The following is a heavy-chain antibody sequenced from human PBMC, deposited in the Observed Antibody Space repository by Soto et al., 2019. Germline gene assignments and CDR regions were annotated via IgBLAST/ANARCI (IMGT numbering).Heavy chain of an antibody. CDR2: IYNSGIT. Sequence: ASETLSLTCTVSGGSISSGDYSWSWVRQSPGKGLEWIGHIYNSGITYYNPSLKSRAVISIDTSRNQFSLRLNSLTAADRAVYFCARGVTVFGLVSRFWFDPWGQGTVVTVSS. J-gene: IGHJ5*02. D-gene: IGHD3-3*01. CDR3: ARGVTVFGLVSRFWFDP. CDR1: GGSISSGDYS. V-gene: IGHV4-30-4*01.